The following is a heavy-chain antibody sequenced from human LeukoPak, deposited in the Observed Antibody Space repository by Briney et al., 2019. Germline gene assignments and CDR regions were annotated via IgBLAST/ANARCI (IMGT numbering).Heavy chain of an antibody. Sequence: GGSLRLSCAASGFTFSSYNMDWVRQAPGKGLEWVSSITSTSSYIYHAGSVRGRFTISRDNARNSLYLQMSSLRAEDTAVYYCVSLLFGEPHWGQGTLVTVSS. CDR1: GFTFSSYN. CDR3: VSLLFGEPH. D-gene: IGHD3-10*02. J-gene: IGHJ4*02. CDR2: ITSTSSYI. V-gene: IGHV3-21*06.